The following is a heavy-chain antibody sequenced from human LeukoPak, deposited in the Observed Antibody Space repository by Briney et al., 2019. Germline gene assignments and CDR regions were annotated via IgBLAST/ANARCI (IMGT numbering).Heavy chain of an antibody. V-gene: IGHV4-34*12. Sequence: SETLSLTCAVYGGSFSGYYWSWIRQPPGKGLEWIGEIIHSGSTNYNPSLKSRVTISVDASKNQFSLKLSSVTAADTAVYYGARAGVIAAASTQGDDYWGQGTLVSVSS. CDR3: ARAGVIAAASTQGDDY. J-gene: IGHJ4*02. CDR2: IIHSGST. D-gene: IGHD6-13*01. CDR1: GGSFSGYY.